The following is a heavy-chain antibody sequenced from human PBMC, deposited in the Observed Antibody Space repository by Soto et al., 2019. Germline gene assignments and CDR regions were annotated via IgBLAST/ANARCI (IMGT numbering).Heavy chain of an antibody. CDR1: GFTFSNYA. Sequence: EVQLLESGGDLIQPGGSLRLSCAASGFTFSNYAMSWVRQAPGKGLEWVSSISGSGDNTYFADSVKGRFTISRDNPKHTLYLQMNSLRAEDTAVYYCAKGREWVPRANSDYWGQGTLVTVSS. CDR3: AKGREWVPRANSDY. CDR2: ISGSGDNT. V-gene: IGHV3-23*01. D-gene: IGHD3-3*01. J-gene: IGHJ4*02.